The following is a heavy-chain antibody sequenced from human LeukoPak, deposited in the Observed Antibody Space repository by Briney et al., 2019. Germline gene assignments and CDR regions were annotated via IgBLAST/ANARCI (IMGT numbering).Heavy chain of an antibody. CDR2: ISYDGSNK. Sequence: GRSLRLSCAASGFTLSSYAMHWVRQAPGKGLEWVAVISYDGSNKYYADSVKGRFTISRDNSKNTLYLQMNSLRAEDTAVYYCARAVGVQLWLNYFDYWGQGTLVTVSS. D-gene: IGHD5-18*01. V-gene: IGHV3-30-3*01. J-gene: IGHJ4*02. CDR1: GFTLSSYA. CDR3: ARAVGVQLWLNYFDY.